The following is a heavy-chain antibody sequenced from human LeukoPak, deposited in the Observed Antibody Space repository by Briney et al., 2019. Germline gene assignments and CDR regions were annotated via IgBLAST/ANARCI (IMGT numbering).Heavy chain of an antibody. CDR2: FDPEDGET. J-gene: IGHJ6*02. CDR1: GYTLTELS. CDR3: ATDLCSGGSCYKQGDYGMDV. V-gene: IGHV1-24*01. Sequence: ASVKVSCKVSGYTLTELSMHWVRQAPGKGLEWMGGFDPEDGETIYAQKFQGRVTMTEDTSTDTAYMELSSLRSEDTAVCYCATDLCSGGSCYKQGDYGMDVWGQGTTVTVSS. D-gene: IGHD2-15*01.